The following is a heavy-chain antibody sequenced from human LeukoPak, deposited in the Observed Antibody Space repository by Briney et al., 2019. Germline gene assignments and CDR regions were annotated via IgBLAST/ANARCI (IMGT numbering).Heavy chain of an antibody. Sequence: GGSLRLSCAASGFPFSSYAMSWVRQAPGKGLEWVSAMSPSGGSTYYADSVKGRFTISRDNSKNTLYLQMNSLRAEDTAVYYCAKDQGQTEDYWGQGTLVTVSS. D-gene: IGHD1-14*01. CDR3: AKDQGQTEDY. V-gene: IGHV3-23*01. J-gene: IGHJ4*02. CDR1: GFPFSSYA. CDR2: MSPSGGST.